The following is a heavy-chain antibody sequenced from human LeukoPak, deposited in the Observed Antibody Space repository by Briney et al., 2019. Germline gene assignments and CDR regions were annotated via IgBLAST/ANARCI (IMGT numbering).Heavy chain of an antibody. Sequence: PGGSLRLSCAASGFTFSSYAMSWVRQAPGKGLEWVSAISGSGGSTYYADSVKGRFTISRDNSKNTLYLQMNSLRAEDTAVYYCAKDKLKYSGYDLFDYWGQGTLVTVSS. J-gene: IGHJ4*02. D-gene: IGHD5-12*01. CDR3: AKDKLKYSGYDLFDY. CDR2: ISGSGGST. CDR1: GFTFSSYA. V-gene: IGHV3-23*01.